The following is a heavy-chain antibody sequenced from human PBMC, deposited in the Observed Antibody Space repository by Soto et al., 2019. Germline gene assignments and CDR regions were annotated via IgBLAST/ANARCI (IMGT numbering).Heavy chain of an antibody. CDR2: IYHSGST. CDR1: GYSISSGYY. D-gene: IGHD3-22*01. CDR3: ARRYYDSSGHEECWFDP. V-gene: IGHV4-38-2*01. Sequence: GTLALTCAVSGYSISSGYYWCCIRQPPGKGLEWIGSIYHSGSTYYNPSLKSRVTISVDTSKNQFSLKLSSVTAADTAVYYCARRYYDSSGHEECWFDPWGQGTLVTSPQ. J-gene: IGHJ5*02.